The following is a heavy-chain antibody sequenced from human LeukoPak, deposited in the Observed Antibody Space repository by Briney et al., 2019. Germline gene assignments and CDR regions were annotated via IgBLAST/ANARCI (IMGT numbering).Heavy chain of an antibody. CDR2: IKQDGSEK. J-gene: IGHJ4*02. V-gene: IGHV3-7*01. CDR3: ARDMRRALAGTTGKADY. Sequence: GGSLRLSRAASGFTFSSYWMSWVRQAPGKGLEWVTNIKQDGSEKYYVDSVKGRFTISRDNAKNSLYLQMNSLRAEDTAVYYCARDMRRALAGTTGKADYWGQGTLVTVSS. CDR1: GFTFSSYW. D-gene: IGHD1-1*01.